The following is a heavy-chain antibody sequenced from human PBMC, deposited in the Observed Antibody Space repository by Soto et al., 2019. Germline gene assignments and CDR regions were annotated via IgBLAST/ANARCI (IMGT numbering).Heavy chain of an antibody. J-gene: IGHJ5*02. Sequence: GGSLRLSCAASGFTFTNAWMNWVRQAPGKGLEWVGRIKSKIDGETTDYAAPVTGRFSISRDDSKNTVVLQMNRLKIEDTAMYYCTTDFLGRNWDDASFPWGQGTLVTVSS. CDR2: IKSKIDGETT. CDR3: TTDFLGRNWDDASFP. D-gene: IGHD1-1*01. CDR1: GFTFTNAW. V-gene: IGHV3-15*01.